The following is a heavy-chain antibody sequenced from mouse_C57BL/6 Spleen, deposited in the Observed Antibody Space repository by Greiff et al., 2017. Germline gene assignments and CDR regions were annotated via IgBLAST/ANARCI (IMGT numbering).Heavy chain of an antibody. D-gene: IGHD1-1*01. CDR3: TRNYGSSYYFDY. CDR1: GYTFTDYE. Sequence: QVQLQQSGAELVRPGASVTLSCKASGYTFTDYELHWVKQTPVHGLEWIGAIDPETGGTAYNQKFKGKAILTADKSSSTAYMELRSLTSKDSAVYYCTRNYGSSYYFDYWGQGTTLTVSS. CDR2: IDPETGGT. V-gene: IGHV1-15*01. J-gene: IGHJ2*01.